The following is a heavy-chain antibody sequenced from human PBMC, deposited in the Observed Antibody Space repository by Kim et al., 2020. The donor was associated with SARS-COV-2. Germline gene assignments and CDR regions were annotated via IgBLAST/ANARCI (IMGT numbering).Heavy chain of an antibody. CDR3: ARGSIVVVTAIGQLFDY. V-gene: IGHV3-30*04. CDR1: GFTFSSYA. D-gene: IGHD2-21*02. CDR2: ISYDGSNK. J-gene: IGHJ4*02. Sequence: GGSLRLSCAASGFTFSSYAMHWVRQAPGKGLEWVAVISYDGSNKYYADSVKGRFTISRDNSKNTLYLQMNSLRAEDTAVYYCARGSIVVVTAIGQLFDYWGQGTLVTVSS.